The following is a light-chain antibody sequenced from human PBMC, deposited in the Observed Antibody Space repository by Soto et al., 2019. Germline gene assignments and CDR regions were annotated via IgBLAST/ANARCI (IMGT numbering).Light chain of an antibody. CDR2: DAS. J-gene: IGKJ4*01. CDR3: QQRSNGPLT. Sequence: EIVLTQSPVTLSLSPGERATLSCRASQSVGSSLAWYQQRPGQAPRLLIYDASNRATGIPARFSGSGSGTDFTLTISSLEPEDFAVYYCQQRSNGPLTFGGGTKVEIK. V-gene: IGKV3-11*01. CDR1: QSVGSS.